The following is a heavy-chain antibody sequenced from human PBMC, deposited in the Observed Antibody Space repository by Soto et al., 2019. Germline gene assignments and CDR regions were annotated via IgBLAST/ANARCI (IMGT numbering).Heavy chain of an antibody. D-gene: IGHD2-8*02. J-gene: IGHJ4*02. CDR2: INHSGST. CDR1: GGSFSGYY. V-gene: IGHV4-34*01. CDR3: ARDKITGLFDY. Sequence: SETLSLTCAVYGGSFSGYYWTWIRQPPGTGLEWIGEINHSGSTNYNPSLKSRVTKSVDTSKNQFSLKLTSLTAADTAVYYCARDKITGLFDYWGQGTLVTVS.